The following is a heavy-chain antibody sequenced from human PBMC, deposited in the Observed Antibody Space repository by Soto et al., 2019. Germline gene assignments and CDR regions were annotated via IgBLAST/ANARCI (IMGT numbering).Heavy chain of an antibody. CDR3: ARQLDFWSGYYYYYYMDV. CDR2: IYYSGST. Sequence: QLQLQESGPGLVKPSETLSLTCTVSGGSISSSSYYWGWIRQPPGKGLEWIGSIYYSGSTYYNPSLKSRVTISVDTSKNQFSLKLSSVTAADTAVYYCARQLDFWSGYYYYYYMDVWGKGTTVTVSS. V-gene: IGHV4-39*01. CDR1: GGSISSSSYY. J-gene: IGHJ6*03. D-gene: IGHD3-3*01.